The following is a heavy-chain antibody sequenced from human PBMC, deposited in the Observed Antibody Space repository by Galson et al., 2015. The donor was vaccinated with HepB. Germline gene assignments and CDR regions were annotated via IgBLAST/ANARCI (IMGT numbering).Heavy chain of an antibody. CDR2: INAGNGNT. D-gene: IGHD1-1*01. J-gene: IGHJ4*02. CDR3: ARELERRLCLDY. CDR1: GYTFTSYD. V-gene: IGHV1-3*01. Sequence: SVKVSCKASGYTFTSYDMHWVRQAPGQRLEWMGWINAGNGNTKYSQKFQGRVTITRDTSASTAYMELSSLRSEDTAVYYCARELERRLCLDYWGQVTLVTVSS.